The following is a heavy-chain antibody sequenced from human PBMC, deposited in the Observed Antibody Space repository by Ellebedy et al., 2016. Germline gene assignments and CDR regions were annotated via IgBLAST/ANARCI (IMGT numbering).Heavy chain of an antibody. CDR1: GGPIRYYY. CDR2: IYISGST. Sequence: SETLSPTXPVPGGPIRYYYWSWIRQPAGKGLVWIGCIYISGSTNYNPSLRSRVTMSVDTSKNQFSLKLSSVTAADTAVYYCARALGDTTLAYFDYWGQGTLVTVSS. J-gene: IGHJ4*02. CDR3: ARALGDTTLAYFDY. D-gene: IGHD1-26*01. V-gene: IGHV4-4*07.